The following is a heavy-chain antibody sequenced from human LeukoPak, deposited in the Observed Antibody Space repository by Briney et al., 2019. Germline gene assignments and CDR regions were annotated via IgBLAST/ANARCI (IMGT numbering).Heavy chain of an antibody. CDR3: ARVLRYCSGGNCYSGGLGYMDV. V-gene: IGHV3-11*01. J-gene: IGHJ6*03. Sequence: PGGSLRLSCAAPGFTFSDYNMRWIRQAPGKGLEWVSSISRIGSTKYYAASVKGRFTISRDNAKNSLFLQLNSLRAEDTAVYYCARVLRYCSGGNCYSGGLGYMDVWGKGTTVTISS. CDR2: ISRIGSTK. CDR1: GFTFSDYN. D-gene: IGHD2-15*01.